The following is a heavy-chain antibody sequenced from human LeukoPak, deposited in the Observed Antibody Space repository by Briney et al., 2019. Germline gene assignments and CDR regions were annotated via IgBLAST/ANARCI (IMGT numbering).Heavy chain of an antibody. V-gene: IGHV4-4*07. CDR3: ARDRGIAVAE. CDR1: GGSFSAYY. Sequence: SETLSLTCAVHGGSFSAYYWSWIRQPAGKGLEWIGRIYTSGSTNYNPSLKSRVTISVDTSKNQFSLKLSSVTAADTAVYYCARDRGIAVAEWGQGTLVTVSS. J-gene: IGHJ4*02. D-gene: IGHD6-19*01. CDR2: IYTSGST.